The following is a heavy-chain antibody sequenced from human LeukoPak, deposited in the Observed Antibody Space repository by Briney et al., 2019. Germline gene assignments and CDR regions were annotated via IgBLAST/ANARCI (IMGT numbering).Heavy chain of an antibody. CDR3: TNYSKRQLVVDWFDP. CDR2: IYHSGST. D-gene: IGHD6-13*01. CDR1: GGSISSSNW. Sequence: SGTLSLTCAVSGGSISSSNWWGWVRQPPGKGLEWIGEIYHSGSTNYNPSLKSRVTISVDKSKNEFSLKLRSVTAADTAVYYCTNYSKRQLVVDWFDPWGQGTLVTVSS. J-gene: IGHJ5*02. V-gene: IGHV4-4*02.